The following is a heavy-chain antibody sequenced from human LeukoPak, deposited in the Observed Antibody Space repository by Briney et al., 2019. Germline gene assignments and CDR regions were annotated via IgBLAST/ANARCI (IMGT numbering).Heavy chain of an antibody. CDR1: GGTFSSSA. CDR2: IIPIFGTA. V-gene: IGHV1-69*06. Sequence: SVKVSCKASGGTFSSSAISWVRQAPGQGLEWMGGIIPIFGTANYAQKFQGRVTITADKSTSTAYMELSSLRSEDTAVYYCARDSLYYYDSSGYPYWGQGTLVTVSS. D-gene: IGHD3-22*01. J-gene: IGHJ4*02. CDR3: ARDSLYYYDSSGYPY.